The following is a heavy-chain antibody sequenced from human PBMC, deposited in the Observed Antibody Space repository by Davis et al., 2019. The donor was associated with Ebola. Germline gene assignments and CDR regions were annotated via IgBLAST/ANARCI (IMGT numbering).Heavy chain of an antibody. J-gene: IGHJ4*02. CDR1: GYTFTSYG. Sequence: ASVKVSCKASGYTFTSYGISWVRQAPGQGLEWMGWISAYNGNTNYAQKLQGRVTMTTDTSTSTAYMELRSLRSDDTAVYYCAREFGRYCSGGSCYSPGNFDYWGQGTLVTVSS. D-gene: IGHD2-15*01. CDR3: AREFGRYCSGGSCYSPGNFDY. CDR2: ISAYNGNT. V-gene: IGHV1-18*01.